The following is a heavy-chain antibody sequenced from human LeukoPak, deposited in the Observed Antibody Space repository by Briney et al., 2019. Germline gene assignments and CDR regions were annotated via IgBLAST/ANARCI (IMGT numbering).Heavy chain of an antibody. Sequence: PSETLSLTCTVSGGSISSSSYSWGWIRQPPGKGLEWIGSIYYSGSTYYNPSLKSRVTISVDTSKNQFSLKLSSVTAADTAVYYCARHFPRSGYVTPFDYWGQGTLVTVSS. V-gene: IGHV4-39*01. CDR3: ARHFPRSGYVTPFDY. D-gene: IGHD3-22*01. CDR2: IYYSGST. CDR1: GGSISSSSYS. J-gene: IGHJ4*02.